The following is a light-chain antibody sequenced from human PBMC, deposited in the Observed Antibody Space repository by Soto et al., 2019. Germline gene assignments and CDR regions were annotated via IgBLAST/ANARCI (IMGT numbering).Light chain of an antibody. J-gene: IGKJ5*01. Sequence: DIVMTQSPDLLAVSLGERATINCKSSQSVLYSSNHVNYLAWYQQRPGQPPKLLIYWASTRESGVPDRFSGSGSGTDFTLTISDLQAEDVAVYYCQQCYSTPPTFGQGTRLEIK. CDR2: WAS. CDR1: QSVLYSSNHVNY. CDR3: QQCYSTPPT. V-gene: IGKV4-1*01.